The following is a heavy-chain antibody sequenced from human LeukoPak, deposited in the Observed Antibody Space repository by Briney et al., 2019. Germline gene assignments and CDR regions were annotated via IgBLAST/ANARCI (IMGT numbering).Heavy chain of an antibody. CDR2: INPSGGST. CDR1: VYTFTSYY. CDR3: AREEAAAGTNYYYGMDA. J-gene: IGHJ6*02. D-gene: IGHD6-13*01. V-gene: IGHV1-46*01. Sequence: ASVKVSCKASVYTFTSYYMHWVRQAPGQGLEWMGIINPSGGSTSYAQKFQGRVTMTRDTSTSTVYMELSSLRSEDTAVYYCAREEAAAGTNYYYGMDAWGQGTTVTVSS.